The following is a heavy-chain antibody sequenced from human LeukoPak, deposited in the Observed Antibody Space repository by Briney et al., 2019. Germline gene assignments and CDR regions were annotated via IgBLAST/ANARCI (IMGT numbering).Heavy chain of an antibody. J-gene: IGHJ4*02. CDR3: ARVGRRDGYNSRARSGRFDY. V-gene: IGHV4-61*02. CDR1: GGSISSGSYY. Sequence: SQTLSLTRTLAGGSISSGSYYWSWIRHPAGKGLEWIGRIYTSGSTNYNPSLKRRVTISVDTSKNQFSLKLSSVTAADTAEYYCARVGRRDGYNSRARSGRFDYWGQGTLVTVSS. D-gene: IGHD5-24*01. CDR2: IYTSGST.